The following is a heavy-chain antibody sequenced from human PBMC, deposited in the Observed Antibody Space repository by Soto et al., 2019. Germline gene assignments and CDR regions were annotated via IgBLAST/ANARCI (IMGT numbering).Heavy chain of an antibody. J-gene: IGHJ6*02. Sequence: GGSLRLSCAASGFTFSSYAMSWVRQAPGKGLEWVSAISGSGGSTYYADSVKGRFTISRDNSKNTLYLQMNSLRAEDTAVYYCAKSLVGSGWQTYYYYYGMDVWGQGTTVTVSS. CDR3: AKSLVGSGWQTYYYYYGMDV. D-gene: IGHD6-19*01. V-gene: IGHV3-23*01. CDR2: ISGSGGST. CDR1: GFTFSSYA.